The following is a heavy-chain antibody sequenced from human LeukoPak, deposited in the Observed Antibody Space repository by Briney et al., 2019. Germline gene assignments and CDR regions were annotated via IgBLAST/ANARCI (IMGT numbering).Heavy chain of an antibody. D-gene: IGHD3-22*01. CDR2: ISTSGGST. CDR3: AKHLVKNFYDNSGYLGAFDI. Sequence: GGSLRLSRGASGLTFNTYAMSWVRQAPGTGPEWVSSISTSGGSTYYADFVKGRFTISRDNSKNTLYLQMSTLRGEDTAVYYCAKHLVKNFYDNSGYLGAFDIWGRGTMVTVSP. V-gene: IGHV3-23*01. J-gene: IGHJ3*02. CDR1: GLTFNTYA.